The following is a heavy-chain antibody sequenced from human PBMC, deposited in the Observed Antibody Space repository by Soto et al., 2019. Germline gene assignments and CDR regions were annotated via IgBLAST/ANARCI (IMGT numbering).Heavy chain of an antibody. CDR3: ARGKTYYYDSSGYDTYDY. Sequence: SETLSLTCAVYGGSGGSFSGYYWSWIRQPPGKGLEWIGEINHSGSTNYNPSLKSRVTISVDTSKNQFSLKLSSVTAADTAVYYCARGKTYYYDSSGYDTYDYWGQGTLVTVSS. CDR1: GGSGGSFSGYY. CDR2: INHSGST. J-gene: IGHJ4*02. V-gene: IGHV4-34*01. D-gene: IGHD3-22*01.